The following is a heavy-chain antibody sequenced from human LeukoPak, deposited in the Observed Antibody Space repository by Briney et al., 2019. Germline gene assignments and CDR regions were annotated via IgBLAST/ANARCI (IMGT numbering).Heavy chain of an antibody. CDR2: ISGSGGST. J-gene: IGHJ4*02. CDR3: AKEGIGYCSSTSCLRNLDY. Sequence: GGSLRLSCAASGFTFSSYAMSWVRQAPGKGLEWVSAISGSGGSTYYADSVKGRFTISRDNSKNTLYLQMNSLRAEDMAVYYCAKEGIGYCSSTSCLRNLDYWGQGTLVTVSS. D-gene: IGHD2-2*01. V-gene: IGHV3-23*01. CDR1: GFTFSSYA.